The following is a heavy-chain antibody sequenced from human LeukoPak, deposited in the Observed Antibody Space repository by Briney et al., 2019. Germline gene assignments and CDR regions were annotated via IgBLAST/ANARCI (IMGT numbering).Heavy chain of an antibody. D-gene: IGHD3-10*01. CDR3: ARRGGSPYYFDY. V-gene: IGHV1-69*05. CDR2: IIPIFGTA. Sequence: SVKVSCKASGGTFSSYAISWVRQAPGQGLEWMGRIIPIFGTANYAQKFQGRVTITKAESTSTAYMELSSLRSEDPSVTYCARRGGSPYYFDYWGQGTLVSVSS. CDR1: GGTFSSYA. J-gene: IGHJ4*02.